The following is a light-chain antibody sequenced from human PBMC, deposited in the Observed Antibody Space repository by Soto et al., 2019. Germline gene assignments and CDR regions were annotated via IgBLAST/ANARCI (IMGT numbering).Light chain of an antibody. CDR2: DAS. CDR3: QQFAISTT. Sequence: IQMTQSPSTLSASVGDRVTITCRDSHNKRWMAWYQQKPGKAPSLLIFDASTLHSGVPSRFSGSGSGTDFTLTISSLQPDDVATYYCQQFAISTTFGQGTKVEVK. CDR1: HNKRW. J-gene: IGKJ1*01. V-gene: IGKV1-5*01.